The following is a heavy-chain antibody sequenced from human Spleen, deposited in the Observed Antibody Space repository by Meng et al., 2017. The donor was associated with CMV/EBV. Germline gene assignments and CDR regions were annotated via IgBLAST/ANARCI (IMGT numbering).Heavy chain of an antibody. CDR2: IKTKTDGGTT. CDR1: GFTFSSDA. Sequence: GGSLRLSCAASGFTFSSDAMSWVRQAPGKGLEWVGRIKTKTDGGTTEYAAPVKGRFTISREDSRNTLYLQMNSLRAEDTAVYYCARDAWGGYSYGPGGGWFDPWGQGTLVTVSS. J-gene: IGHJ5*02. V-gene: IGHV3-15*01. D-gene: IGHD5-18*01. CDR3: ARDAWGGYSYGPGGGWFDP.